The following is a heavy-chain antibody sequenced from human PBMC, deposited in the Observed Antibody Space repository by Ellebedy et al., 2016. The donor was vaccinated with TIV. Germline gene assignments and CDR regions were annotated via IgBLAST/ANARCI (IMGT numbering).Heavy chain of an antibody. D-gene: IGHD3-16*02. CDR2: IYYSGST. V-gene: IGHV4-59*12. CDR3: ARGSITLGGVIAIDAFDI. CDR1: GGSISSYY. J-gene: IGHJ3*02. Sequence: MPSETLSLTCTVSGGSISSYYWSWIRQPPGKGLEWIGYIYYSGSTYYNPSLKSLVTISVDTSKNQFSLKLSSVPAADTAVYYCARGSITLGGVIAIDAFDIWGQGTMVTVSS.